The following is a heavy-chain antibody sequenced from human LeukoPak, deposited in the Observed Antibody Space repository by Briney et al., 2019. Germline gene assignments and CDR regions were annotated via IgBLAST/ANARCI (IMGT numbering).Heavy chain of an antibody. CDR2: INAGNGNT. V-gene: IGHV1-3*01. Sequence: GASVKVSCKASGYTFTSYAMHWVRQAPGQRLEWMGWINAGNGNTKYSQKFQGRVTITRDTSASTAYMELSSLRSEDTAVYYCARARGSSWYHILDYWGQGTLVTVSS. CDR1: GYTFTSYA. J-gene: IGHJ4*02. D-gene: IGHD6-13*01. CDR3: ARARGSSWYHILDY.